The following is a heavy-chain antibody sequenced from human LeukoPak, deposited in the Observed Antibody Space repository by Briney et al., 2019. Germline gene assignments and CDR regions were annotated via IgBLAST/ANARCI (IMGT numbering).Heavy chain of an antibody. V-gene: IGHV1-69*05. J-gene: IGHJ4*02. D-gene: IGHD1-14*01. CDR3: ARVGRKGVEPDY. Sequence: ALVKVSCKASGGTFSSYAISWVRQAPGQGLEWMGGIIPIFGTANYAQKFQGRVTITTDESTSTAYMELSSLRSEDTAVYYCARVGRKGVEPDYWGQGTLVTVSS. CDR1: GGTFSSYA. CDR2: IIPIFGTA.